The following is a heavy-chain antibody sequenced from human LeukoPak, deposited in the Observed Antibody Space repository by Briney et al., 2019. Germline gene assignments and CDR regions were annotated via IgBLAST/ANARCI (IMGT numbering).Heavy chain of an antibody. CDR2: ISSSSSTI. Sequence: GGSLRLSCAASGFTFSSYSMNWVRQAPGKGLEWVSYISSSSSTIYYADSVKGRFTISRDNAKNSLYLQMNSLRAEDTAVYYCAKDNSSSSQDYWGQGTLVTVSS. D-gene: IGHD6-6*01. J-gene: IGHJ4*02. CDR1: GFTFSSYS. V-gene: IGHV3-48*01. CDR3: AKDNSSSSQDY.